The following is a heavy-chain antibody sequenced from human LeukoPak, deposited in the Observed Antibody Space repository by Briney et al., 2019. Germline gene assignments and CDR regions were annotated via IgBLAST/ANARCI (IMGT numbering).Heavy chain of an antibody. V-gene: IGHV3-21*01. J-gene: IGHJ5*02. CDR2: SSGSSTYI. D-gene: IGHD1-26*01. CDR1: RFTFSSYS. CDR3: ARGVGYSGSNNWFDP. Sequence: GGSLRLSCATSRFTFSSYSMNWVRQAPGKGLEWASSSSGSSTYIYYADSVRGRFTISRDNAKNSLYLQMNSLRVEDTAVYYYARGVGYSGSNNWFDPWGQGTLVTVSS.